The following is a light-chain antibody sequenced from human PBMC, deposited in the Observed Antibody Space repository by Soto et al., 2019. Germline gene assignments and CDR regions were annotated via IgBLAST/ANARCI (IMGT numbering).Light chain of an antibody. J-gene: IGKJ1*01. CDR2: GAS. CDR1: QFIGDN. CDR3: QQYNNWPPWT. V-gene: IGKV3-15*01. Sequence: DIVMTQSPATLSVSPGDRAILSCRASQFIGDNLAWYQQKSGQAPRLLIYGASTRATSIPARFSGSRSGTEFTLPISGLQSEDVGIYFCQQYNNWPPWTFGQGTRVDIK.